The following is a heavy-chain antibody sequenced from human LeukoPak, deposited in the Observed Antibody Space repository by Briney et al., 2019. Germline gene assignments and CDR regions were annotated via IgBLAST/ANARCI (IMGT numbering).Heavy chain of an antibody. CDR2: ISSSSSYI. CDR1: GSTFSSYS. D-gene: IGHD3-22*01. V-gene: IGHV3-21*01. CDR3: ARGQLYYDSSGFDY. J-gene: IGHJ4*02. Sequence: PGGSLRLSCAASGSTFSSYSMNWVRQAPGKGLEWVSSISSSSSYIYYVDSVKGRFTISRDNAKNSLYLQMNSLRAEDTAVYYCARGQLYYDSSGFDYWGQGTLVTVSS.